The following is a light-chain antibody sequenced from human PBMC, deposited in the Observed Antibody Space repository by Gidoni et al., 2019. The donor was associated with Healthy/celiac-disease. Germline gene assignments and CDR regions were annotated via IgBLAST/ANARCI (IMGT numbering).Light chain of an antibody. Sequence: EIVLTPSPGTLSLSPGARATLSCRASQSVSSSYLAWYQQKPGQAPRLLISCASSRATGIPNRFSGSWSGTDFTLTISRLEPEDFAVYYCQQYGSSPRTFGQGTKVEIK. J-gene: IGKJ1*01. CDR2: CAS. CDR3: QQYGSSPRT. CDR1: QSVSSSY. V-gene: IGKV3-20*01.